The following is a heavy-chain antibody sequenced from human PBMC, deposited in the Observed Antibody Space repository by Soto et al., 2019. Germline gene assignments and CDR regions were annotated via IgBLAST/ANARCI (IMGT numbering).Heavy chain of an antibody. J-gene: IGHJ5*02. Sequence: QVQLVQSGGEVKKPGASVKVSCKASGYTFTSYGISWVRQAPGQGLEWMGRISAYNGNTNYAQKLQGRVTMTTDTXTSTADMEQRSLRSDDTAVYYCARVVGALGHWFDPWGQGTLVTVSS. V-gene: IGHV1-18*01. D-gene: IGHD1-26*01. CDR2: ISAYNGNT. CDR1: GYTFTSYG. CDR3: ARVVGALGHWFDP.